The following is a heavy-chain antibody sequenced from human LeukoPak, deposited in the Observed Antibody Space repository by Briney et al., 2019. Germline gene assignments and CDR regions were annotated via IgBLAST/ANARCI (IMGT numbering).Heavy chain of an antibody. CDR2: ISGNGVST. Sequence: GGSLRLSCAASGFIFINSAMTWVRQAPGKGLEWVSTISGNGVSTYYAGSVKSRFTISRDNSKSTLYLQMSTLRADDTALYYCAKDSSEIDYWGQGILVTVSS. CDR1: GFIFINSA. D-gene: IGHD6-6*01. CDR3: AKDSSEIDY. J-gene: IGHJ4*02. V-gene: IGHV3-23*01.